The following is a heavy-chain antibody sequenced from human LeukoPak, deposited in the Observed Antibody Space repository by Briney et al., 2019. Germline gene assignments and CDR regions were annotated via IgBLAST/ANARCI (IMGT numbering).Heavy chain of an antibody. Sequence: GGSLRLSCAASGFTVSSNCMSWVRQAPGKGLEWVSVIYSGGNTYYADSVKGRFTISRDNPKNTLYLQMNSLRAEDTAVYYCARVPAWNGYYFDYWGQGTLVTVSS. D-gene: IGHD1-1*01. CDR2: IYSGGNT. J-gene: IGHJ4*02. CDR1: GFTVSSNC. CDR3: ARVPAWNGYYFDY. V-gene: IGHV3-66*01.